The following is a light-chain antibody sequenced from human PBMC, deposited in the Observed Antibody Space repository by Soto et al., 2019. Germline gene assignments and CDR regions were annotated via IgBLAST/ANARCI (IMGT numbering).Light chain of an antibody. J-gene: IGLJ2*01. CDR2: EVS. CDR3: SSFSSITREV. CDR1: SSDVGYDNY. Sequence: QSALTQPASVSGSPGQSITISCTGTSSDVGYDNYVSWFQQHPGKAPKLMIYEVSRRPSGVSHRFSGSKSGNTASLTISGLQTEDEADYYCSSFSSITREVFGGGTKLTVL. V-gene: IGLV2-14*01.